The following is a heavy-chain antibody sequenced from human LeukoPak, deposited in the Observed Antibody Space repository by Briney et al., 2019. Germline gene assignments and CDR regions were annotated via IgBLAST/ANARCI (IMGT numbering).Heavy chain of an antibody. CDR1: GFTFSSYA. D-gene: IGHD3-22*01. V-gene: IGHV3-30-3*01. J-gene: IGHJ5*02. CDR3: ARDLDTSGYYSYFDP. Sequence: PGRSLRLSCAASGFTFSSYAMHWVRQAPGKGLEWVAVISYDGSNKYYADSVKGRFTISRDNSKNTMYLQMNSLRAEDTAVYYCARDLDTSGYYSYFDPWGQGTLVTVSS. CDR2: ISYDGSNK.